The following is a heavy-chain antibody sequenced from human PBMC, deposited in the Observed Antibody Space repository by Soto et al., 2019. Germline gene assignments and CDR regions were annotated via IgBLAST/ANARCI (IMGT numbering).Heavy chain of an antibody. V-gene: IGHV3-66*01. D-gene: IGHD6-19*01. CDR3: AREKGYSSGWPRGNWFDP. CDR1: GFTVSSNY. Sequence: EVQLVESGGGLVQPGGSLRLSCAASGFTVSSNYMSWVRQAPGKGLEWVSVIYSGGSTYYADSVKGRFTISRDNSKNTLYLQMNSLRAEDTAVYYCAREKGYSSGWPRGNWFDPWGQGTLVTVSS. CDR2: IYSGGST. J-gene: IGHJ5*02.